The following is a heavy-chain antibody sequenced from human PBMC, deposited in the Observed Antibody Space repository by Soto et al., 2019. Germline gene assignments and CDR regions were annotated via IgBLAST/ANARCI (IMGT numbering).Heavy chain of an antibody. J-gene: IGHJ5*02. V-gene: IGHV4-30-2*01. CDR2: SYHSGST. CDR3: ARVPDR. CDR1: GGSISSGGYS. Sequence: QLQLQESGSDLVKPSQTLSLTCAVSGGSISSGGYSWSWIRQPPGKVLEWIGYSYHSGSTYYNPSLKRRVTISGDRSKDQFSLKLRSVTAADTAVYYWARVPDRWGQGTLVTVSS. D-gene: IGHD2-2*01.